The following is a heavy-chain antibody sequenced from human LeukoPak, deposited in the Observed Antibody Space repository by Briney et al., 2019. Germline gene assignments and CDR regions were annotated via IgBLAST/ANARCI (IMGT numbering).Heavy chain of an antibody. CDR3: ARGLYSSGWYADI. V-gene: IGHV4-59*08. CDR1: GGSISSYY. D-gene: IGHD6-19*01. J-gene: IGHJ3*02. CDR2: IFYSGSP. Sequence: LETLSLTCTVSGGSISSYYWSWIRQPPGKGLEWIGNIFYSGSPNYNPSLKSRVTISFDTSKNQFSLKLSSVTAADTAVYYCARGLYSSGWYADIWGQGTMVTVSS.